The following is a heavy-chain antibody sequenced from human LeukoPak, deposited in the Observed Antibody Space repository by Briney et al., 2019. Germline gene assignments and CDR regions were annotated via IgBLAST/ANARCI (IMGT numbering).Heavy chain of an antibody. CDR2: MNPNSGNT. D-gene: IGHD6-13*01. V-gene: IGHV1-8*03. CDR3: GRSAAAGDHDY. CDR1: GYTFTSYD. J-gene: IGHJ4*02. Sequence: ASVKVSCKASGYTFTSYDINWVRQATGQGLEWMGWMNPNSGNTGYAQKFQGRVTITRNTSISTAYMELSSLRSEDTAVYYCGRSAAAGDHDYWGQGTLVTVSS.